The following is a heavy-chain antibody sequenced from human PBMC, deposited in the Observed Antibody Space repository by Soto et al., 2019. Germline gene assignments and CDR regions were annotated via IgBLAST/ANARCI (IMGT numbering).Heavy chain of an antibody. CDR3: AKEEIVLMVYAGPIDY. Sequence: GGSLRLSCAASGFTFSSYAMSWVRQAPGKGLEWVSGISGSGGSTYYADSVKGRFTISRDNSKNTLYLQMNSLRAEDTAVYYCAKEEIVLMVYAGPIDYWGQGTLVTVSS. CDR1: GFTFSSYA. V-gene: IGHV3-23*01. CDR2: ISGSGGST. J-gene: IGHJ4*02. D-gene: IGHD2-8*01.